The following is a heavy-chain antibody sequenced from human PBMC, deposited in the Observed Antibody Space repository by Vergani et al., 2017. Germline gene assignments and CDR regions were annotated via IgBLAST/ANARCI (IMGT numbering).Heavy chain of an antibody. CDR2: IKQDGSEK. V-gene: IGHV3-7*03. D-gene: IGHD5-18*01. Sequence: VQLVESGGGVVQPGRSLRLSCAASGFTFSSYWMSWVRQAPGKGLEWVANIKQDGSEKYYVDSVKGRFTISRDNAKNSLYLQMNSLRAEDTALYYCAKDRAGYSYGYSSFDYWGQGTLVTVSS. J-gene: IGHJ4*02. CDR1: GFTFSSYW. CDR3: AKDRAGYSYGYSSFDY.